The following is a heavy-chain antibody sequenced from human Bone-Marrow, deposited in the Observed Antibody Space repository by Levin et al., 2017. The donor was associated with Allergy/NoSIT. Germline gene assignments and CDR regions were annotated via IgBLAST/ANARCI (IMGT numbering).Heavy chain of an antibody. CDR2: ISGNGGKT. D-gene: IGHD3-3*01. CDR1: GFILSNYV. Sequence: GESLKISCAGSGFILSNYVMSWVRQAPGKGLEWVSGISGNGGKTNYADSVKGRFTISRDNPKNMLYLEMTSLRADDTAVYYCVRDSRYDFWSGYNTNFFDPWGQGTLVTVSS. CDR3: VRDSRYDFWSGYNTNFFDP. J-gene: IGHJ5*02. V-gene: IGHV3-23*01.